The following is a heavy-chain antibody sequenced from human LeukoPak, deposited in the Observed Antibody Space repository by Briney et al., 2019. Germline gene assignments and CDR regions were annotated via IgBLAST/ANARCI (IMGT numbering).Heavy chain of an antibody. V-gene: IGHV3-74*01. Sequence: GGSLRLSCAASEFPFNTYVMHWVRHVPGKGLVWVSRISHDGTITSYADSVKGRFTISRDNAKNTLYLQMDSLRAEDTAIYYCARDRDFILFDYWGQGALVTVSS. CDR1: EFPFNTYV. J-gene: IGHJ4*02. CDR2: ISHDGTIT. D-gene: IGHD2-21*01. CDR3: ARDRDFILFDY.